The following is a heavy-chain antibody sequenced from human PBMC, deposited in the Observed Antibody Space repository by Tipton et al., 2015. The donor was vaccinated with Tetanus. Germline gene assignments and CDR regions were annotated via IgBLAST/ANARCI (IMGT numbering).Heavy chain of an antibody. D-gene: IGHD4-23*01. CDR2: ISSNGRGI. V-gene: IGHV3-11*01. CDR1: GFTLSDNY. Sequence: SLRLSCVASGFTLSDNYMSWIRQVPGKGLEWLSYISSNGRGIQYADSVKGRFTISRDNAKNSLYLQMNSLRVEDTAVYYCAREARWRETDSWGQGTLVSVSS. CDR3: AREARWRETDS. J-gene: IGHJ5*01.